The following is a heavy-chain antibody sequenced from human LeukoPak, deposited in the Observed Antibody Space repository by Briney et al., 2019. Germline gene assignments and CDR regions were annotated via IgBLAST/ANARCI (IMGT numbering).Heavy chain of an antibody. CDR2: INPNSGGT. D-gene: IGHD3-10*01. J-gene: IGHJ5*02. V-gene: IGHV1-2*04. CDR1: GYTFAGYY. CDR3: ARGGYYGSHIDNWLDP. Sequence: ASVKVSCKASGYTFAGYYMHWVRQAPGQGLEWMGWINPNSGGTNYAQKFQGWVTMTRDTSISTAYMELSRLRSDDTAVYYCARGGYYGSHIDNWLDPWGQGTLVTVSS.